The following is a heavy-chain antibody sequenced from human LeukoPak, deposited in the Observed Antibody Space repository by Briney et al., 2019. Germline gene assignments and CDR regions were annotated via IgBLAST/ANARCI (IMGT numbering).Heavy chain of an antibody. CDR2: IRYDGSNK. V-gene: IGHV3-30*02. D-gene: IGHD3-10*01. Sequence: GGSLGLSCAAPGFTFSTYGMHWVRQAPGKGLEWVAFIRYDGSNKYYADSVKGRFTISRDNSKNTLYLQMSSLRAEDTAVYYCAKGPEVRGVIVILKTGEKGALDYWGQGTLVTVSS. CDR1: GFTFSTYG. J-gene: IGHJ4*02. CDR3: AKGPEVRGVIVILKTGEKGALDY.